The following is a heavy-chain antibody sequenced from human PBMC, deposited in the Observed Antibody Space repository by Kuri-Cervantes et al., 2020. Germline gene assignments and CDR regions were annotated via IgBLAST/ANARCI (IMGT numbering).Heavy chain of an antibody. CDR2: IYYSGST. D-gene: IGHD6-13*01. CDR3: ARTPGYNRGHVCDY. Sequence: SETLSLTCTVSGGSISSSSYYWGWIRQPPGKGLEWIGSIYYSGSTYYNPSLKSRVTMSVDKSKNQFSLKLSSVTAADTAVYYCARTPGYNRGHVCDYWGQGTLVTVSS. CDR1: GGSISSSSYY. V-gene: IGHV4-39*07. J-gene: IGHJ4*02.